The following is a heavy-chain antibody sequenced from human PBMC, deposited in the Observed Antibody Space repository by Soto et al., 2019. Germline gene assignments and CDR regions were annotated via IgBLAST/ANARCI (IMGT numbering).Heavy chain of an antibody. V-gene: IGHV4-30-4*01. CDR3: AGSSRYGMDV. Sequence: TMSFKCSLARRYVCSSYYSWTRFGRPPGKGLEWIGNSYYSGNTYYNQSLKSRLIISIDTCKNQFSRKVGSATAADTAVDYWAGSSRYGMDVWGIGARVTVSS. CDR1: RRYVCSSYYS. J-gene: IGHJ6*04. D-gene: IGHD3-10*01. CDR2: SYYSGNT.